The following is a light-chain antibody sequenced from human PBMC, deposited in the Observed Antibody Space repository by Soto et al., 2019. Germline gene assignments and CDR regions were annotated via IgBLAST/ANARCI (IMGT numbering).Light chain of an antibody. V-gene: IGLV2-8*01. Sequence: QSVLTQPPSASGSPGQSVTISCTGTSSDVGAHNFVSWHQQHPGKAPQLMVYEVSKRPSGVPDRFSGSKSGNTASLTVSGLQAEDEADYYCSSYEGSNNYVFGTGTKVTVL. CDR1: SSDVGAHNF. J-gene: IGLJ1*01. CDR3: SSYEGSNNYV. CDR2: EVS.